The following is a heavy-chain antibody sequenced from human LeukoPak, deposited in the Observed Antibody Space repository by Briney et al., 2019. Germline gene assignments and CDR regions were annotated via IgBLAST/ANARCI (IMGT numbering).Heavy chain of an antibody. CDR1: GGSISSYY. Sequence: PSETLSLTCTVSGGSISSYYWSWIRQPAGKGLERIGRIYTSGSTDYNPSLKSRVTISVDTSKNQFSLKLSSVTAADTAVYYCARWPSLDVVYDFWSGYYGAFDIWGQGTMVTVSS. J-gene: IGHJ3*02. CDR3: ARWPSLDVVYDFWSGYYGAFDI. D-gene: IGHD3-3*01. CDR2: IYTSGST. V-gene: IGHV4-4*07.